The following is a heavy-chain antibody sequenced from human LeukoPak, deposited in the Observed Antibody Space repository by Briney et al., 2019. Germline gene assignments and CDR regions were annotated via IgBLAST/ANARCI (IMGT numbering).Heavy chain of an antibody. CDR2: ISGSGGST. CDR1: GFTFSSYA. Sequence: SGGSLRLSCAAPGFTFSSYAMSWVRQAPGKGLEWVSAISGSGGSTYYADSVKGRFTISRDNSKNTLYLRMNSLRAEDTAVYYCAKDVGSSRLYYFDYWGQGTLVTVSS. V-gene: IGHV3-23*01. CDR3: AKDVGSSRLYYFDY. D-gene: IGHD6-6*01. J-gene: IGHJ4*02.